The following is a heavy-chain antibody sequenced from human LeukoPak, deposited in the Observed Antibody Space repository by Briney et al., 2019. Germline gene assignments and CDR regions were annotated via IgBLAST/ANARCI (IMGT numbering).Heavy chain of an antibody. CDR2: IYHSGST. Sequence: PSQTLSLTCTVSGGSISSGGYYWSWIRQHPGKGLEWIGYIYHSGSTYYNPSLKSRVTISVDTSKNQFSLKLSSVTAADTAVYYCARGIQLWLPLSFDYWGQGTLVTVSS. CDR1: GGSISSGGYY. V-gene: IGHV4-31*03. D-gene: IGHD5-18*01. CDR3: ARGIQLWLPLSFDY. J-gene: IGHJ4*02.